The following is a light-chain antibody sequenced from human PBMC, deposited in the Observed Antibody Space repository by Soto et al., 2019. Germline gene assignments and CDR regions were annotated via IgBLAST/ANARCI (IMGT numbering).Light chain of an antibody. CDR1: QSVSSN. CDR3: QQYNNWPRT. CDR2: GAS. Sequence: IVMTQSPATLSVSPGERATLSCRASQSVSSNLAWYQQKPGQAPRLLLHGASTRATGIPARFSGSGSGTEFTLTISSLQSEDFAVYYCQQYNNWPRTFGQGTKV. J-gene: IGKJ1*01. V-gene: IGKV3-15*01.